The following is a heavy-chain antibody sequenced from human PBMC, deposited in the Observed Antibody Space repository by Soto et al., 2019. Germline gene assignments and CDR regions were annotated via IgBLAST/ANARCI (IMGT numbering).Heavy chain of an antibody. D-gene: IGHD2-2*01. CDR2: IYYSGST. J-gene: IGHJ6*02. CDR3: ASPAVRDIVVVPAALSSLYYYYGMDV. V-gene: IGHV4-39*01. CDR1: GGSISSSSYY. Sequence: PSETLSLTCTVSGGSISSSSYYWGWIRQPPGKGLEWIGSIYYSGSTYYNPSLKSRVTVSVDTSKNQFSLKLSSVTAAGTAVYYCASPAVRDIVVVPAALSSLYYYYGMDVWGQGTTVTVSS.